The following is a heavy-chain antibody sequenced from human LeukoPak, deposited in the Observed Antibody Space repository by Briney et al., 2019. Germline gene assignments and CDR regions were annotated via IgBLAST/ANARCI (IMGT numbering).Heavy chain of an antibody. V-gene: IGHV3-74*01. J-gene: IGHJ4*02. CDR1: GFAFSGYW. Sequence: PGGSLRLSCAASGFAFSGYWMHWVRQAPGKGPVWVSRISPDGTTTNYADSVKGRFTVSRDNAKNMLYLQISSLRAAEDTAVYYCTRDMWGTSDYWGQGTLVTVSS. D-gene: IGHD1-14*01. CDR2: ISPDGTTT. CDR3: TRDMWGTSDY.